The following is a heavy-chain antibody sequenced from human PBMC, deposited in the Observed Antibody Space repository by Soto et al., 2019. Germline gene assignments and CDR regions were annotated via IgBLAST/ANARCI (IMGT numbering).Heavy chain of an antibody. CDR1: GFTFSSYG. D-gene: IGHD3-10*01. Sequence: QVQLVESGGGVVQPGRSLRLSCAASGFTFSSYGMHWVRQAPGKGLEWVAVISYDGSNKYYADSVKGRFTISRDNSKNTLYLQMNSLRAEDTAVYYCAKGDGLLRFGESPDRFDYWGQGTLVTVSS. V-gene: IGHV3-30*18. CDR2: ISYDGSNK. J-gene: IGHJ4*02. CDR3: AKGDGLLRFGESPDRFDY.